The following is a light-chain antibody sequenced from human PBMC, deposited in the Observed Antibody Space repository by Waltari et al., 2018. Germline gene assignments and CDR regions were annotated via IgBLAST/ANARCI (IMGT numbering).Light chain of an antibody. J-gene: IGLJ3*02. CDR2: TNN. CDR1: SSNIGTTT. V-gene: IGLV1-44*01. Sequence: QSVLTQPPSVSATPGQRVAISCSGSSSNIGTTTVNWYQQLPGSAPKLLIYTNNQRPSGVPDRFSGSKSGTSASLAISGLQSEDVADYYCAAWDDTLNGVVFGGGTKLTV. CDR3: AAWDDTLNGVV.